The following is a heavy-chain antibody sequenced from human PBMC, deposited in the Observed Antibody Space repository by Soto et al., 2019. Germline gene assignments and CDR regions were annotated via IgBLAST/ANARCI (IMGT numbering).Heavy chain of an antibody. V-gene: IGHV4-4*02. Sequence: QVHLQESGPDLVRPSETLSLTCSFLGGSISSDNWWSWVRQTPGKGLEWIGEIYHSGNTNYNPSLKSRVTISVDKSKNQFSLKVTSVTPADTALYYCARLSASSKLRGVVINWGQGTLVTVSS. CDR1: GGSISSDNW. CDR3: ARLSASSKLRGVVIN. D-gene: IGHD3-10*01. CDR2: IYHSGNT. J-gene: IGHJ4*02.